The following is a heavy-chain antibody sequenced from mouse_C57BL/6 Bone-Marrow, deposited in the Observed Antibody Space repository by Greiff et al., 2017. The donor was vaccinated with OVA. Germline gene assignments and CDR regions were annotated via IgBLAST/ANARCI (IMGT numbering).Heavy chain of an antibody. CDR2: IDPETGGT. J-gene: IGHJ3*01. CDR3: TRSGGSREFAY. D-gene: IGHD1-1*01. V-gene: IGHV1-15*01. CDR1: GYTFTDYE. Sequence: VQLQQSGAELVRPGASVTLSCKASGYTFTDYEMHWVKQTPVHGLEWIGAIDPETGGTAYNQKFKGKAILTADKSSSTAYMELRSLTSEDSAVYYCTRSGGSREFAYWGQGTLVTVFA.